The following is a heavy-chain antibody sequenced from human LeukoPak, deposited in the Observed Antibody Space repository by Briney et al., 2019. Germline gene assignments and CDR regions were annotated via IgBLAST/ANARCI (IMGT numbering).Heavy chain of an antibody. CDR3: ARERAYSSSWSTVIRNYFAMDV. CDR1: GYTFTSYY. J-gene: IGHJ6*02. Sequence: ASVKVSCKASGYTFTSYYMHWVRQAPGQGLEWMGIINPSGGSTSYAQKFQGRVTMTRDTSTSTVYMELSSLRSEDTAVYYCARERAYSSSWSTVIRNYFAMDVWGQGTTVTVSS. D-gene: IGHD6-13*01. CDR2: INPSGGST. V-gene: IGHV1-46*01.